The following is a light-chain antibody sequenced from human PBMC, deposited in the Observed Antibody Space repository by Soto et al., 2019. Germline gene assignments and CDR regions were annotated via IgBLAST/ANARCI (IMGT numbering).Light chain of an antibody. CDR2: GAS. J-gene: IGKJ1*01. CDR3: QQYGSSGT. CDR1: QSVSKNY. V-gene: IGKV3-20*01. Sequence: EIVLTQSPCPLSLSPGERATLSCRASQSVSKNYLAWYQQKPGHAPSLLIYGASNRATGIPDRLSGSGSGTDFTLTISRLEPEDFAVYYCQQYGSSGTFGQGTKVDIK.